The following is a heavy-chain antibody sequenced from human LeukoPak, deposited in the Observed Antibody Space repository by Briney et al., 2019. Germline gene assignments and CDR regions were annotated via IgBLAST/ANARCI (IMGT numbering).Heavy chain of an antibody. Sequence: PSETLSLTCAVSGYSISSAYYWGWIRQPPGKGLEWIGTIYHSGTTYFNPSLKSRVTILLDTSKKQFSLKLTSVTAADTAVYYCARFGSTSGRGFDPWGQGTLVTVSS. CDR3: ARFGSTSGRGFDP. D-gene: IGHD2-2*01. CDR1: GYSISSAYY. CDR2: IYHSGTT. V-gene: IGHV4-38-2*01. J-gene: IGHJ5*02.